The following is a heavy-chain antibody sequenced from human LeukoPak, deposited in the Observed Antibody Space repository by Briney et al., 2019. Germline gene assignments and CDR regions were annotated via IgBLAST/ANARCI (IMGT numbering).Heavy chain of an antibody. CDR3: ARESYDILTGSLGWFDP. CDR2: IYYSGST. CDR1: GGSFSGYY. Sequence: PSETLSLTCAVYGGSFSGYYWSWIRQPPGKGLEWIGYIYYSGSTYYNPSLKSRVTISVDTSKNQFSLKLSSVTAADTAVYYCARESYDILTGSLGWFDPWGQGTLVTVSS. J-gene: IGHJ5*02. D-gene: IGHD3-9*01. V-gene: IGHV4-30-4*01.